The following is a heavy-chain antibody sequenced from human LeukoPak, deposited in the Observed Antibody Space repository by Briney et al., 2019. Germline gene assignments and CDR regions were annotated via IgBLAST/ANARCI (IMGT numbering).Heavy chain of an antibody. CDR3: AKDLGWGFPYWYFDL. J-gene: IGHJ2*01. D-gene: IGHD7-27*01. CDR2: IRYDGSNK. Sequence: TGGSLRLSCAASGFTFSSYGMHWVRQAPGKGLEWVAFIRYDGSNKYYAGSVKGRFTISRDNSKNTLYLQMNSLRAEDTAVYYCAKDLGWGFPYWYFDLWGRGTLVTVSS. CDR1: GFTFSSYG. V-gene: IGHV3-30*02.